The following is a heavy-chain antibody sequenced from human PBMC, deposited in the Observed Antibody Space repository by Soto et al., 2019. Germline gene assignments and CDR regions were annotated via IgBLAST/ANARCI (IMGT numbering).Heavy chain of an antibody. V-gene: IGHV4-30-4*01. D-gene: IGHD4-17*01. CDR1: GGSISSGDYY. J-gene: IGHJ6*02. CDR3: ARTTYGVLYGMDV. Sequence: KASETLSLTCTVSGGSISSGDYYWSWIRQPPGKGLEWIGYIYYSGSTYYNPSLKSRVTISVDTSKNQFSLKPSSVTAADTAVYYCARTTYGVLYGMDVWGQGTTVTVSS. CDR2: IYYSGST.